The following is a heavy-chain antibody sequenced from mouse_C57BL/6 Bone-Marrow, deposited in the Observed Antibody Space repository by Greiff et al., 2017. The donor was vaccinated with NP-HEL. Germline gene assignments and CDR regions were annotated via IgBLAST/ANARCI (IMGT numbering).Heavy chain of an antibody. J-gene: IGHJ3*01. V-gene: IGHV1-4*01. Sequence: QVQLKQSGAELARPGASVKMSCKASGYTFTSYTMHWVKQRPGQGLEWIGYINPSSGYTKYNQKFKDKATLTADKSSSTAYMQLSSLTSEDSAVYYCARGYYDYDHAYWGQGTLVTVSA. D-gene: IGHD2-4*01. CDR3: ARGYYDYDHAY. CDR2: INPSSGYT. CDR1: GYTFTSYT.